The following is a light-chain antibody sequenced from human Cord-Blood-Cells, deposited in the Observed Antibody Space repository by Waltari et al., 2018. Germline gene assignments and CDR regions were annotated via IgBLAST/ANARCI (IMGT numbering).Light chain of an antibody. J-gene: IGKJ2*02. CDR3: QQSYSTPCT. V-gene: IGKV1-39*01. Sequence: DIQMTQSPSSLSACVGDRVTITCRASQSISSYLNWYQQKPGKDPKLLIYAASSLQSGVPSRFSGSGSGTDFTLTISSLQPEDFATYYCQQSYSTPCTFGQGTKLEIK. CDR2: AAS. CDR1: QSISSY.